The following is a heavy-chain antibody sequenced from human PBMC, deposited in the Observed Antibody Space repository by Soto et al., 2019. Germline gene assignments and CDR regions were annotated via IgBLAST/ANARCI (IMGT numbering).Heavy chain of an antibody. D-gene: IGHD3-9*01. CDR2: ISGSGGGT. J-gene: IGHJ4*02. Sequence: PGGCLGIGCAASGFIVSNYAMSWVRQAPGKGLEWVSAISGSGGGTYYADSVEGRFTISRDNSNNTLYLQMNSLRAEDTAVYYCAKGRGLRYFDRAFAYWVQGTLVTVSP. CDR3: AKGRGLRYFDRAFAY. V-gene: IGHV3-23*01. CDR1: GFIVSNYA.